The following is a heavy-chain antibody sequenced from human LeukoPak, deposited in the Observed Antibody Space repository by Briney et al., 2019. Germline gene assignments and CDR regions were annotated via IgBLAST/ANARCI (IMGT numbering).Heavy chain of an antibody. CDR2: INHSGST. D-gene: IGHD2-2*01. V-gene: IGHV4-34*01. CDR3: ARRSTVPAANFDY. CDR1: GGSFSGYY. J-gene: IGHJ4*02. Sequence: KPSETLSLTCAVYGGSFSGYYCSWIRQPPGKGLEWIGEINHSGSTNYNPSLKSRVTISVDASKNQFSLKLSSVTAADTAVYYCARRSTVPAANFDYWGQGTLVTVSS.